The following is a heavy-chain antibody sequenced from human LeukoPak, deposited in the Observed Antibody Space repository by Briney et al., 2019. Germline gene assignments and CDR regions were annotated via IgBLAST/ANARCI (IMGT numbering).Heavy chain of an antibody. CDR3: AKSDVSGGDIVVGYFDY. D-gene: IGHD2-2*01. V-gene: IGHV3-30*18. CDR1: GFTFSSYG. J-gene: IGHJ4*02. CDR2: ISYDGSNK. Sequence: GRSLRLSCAASGFTFSSYGMHWVRQAPGKGLEWVAVISYDGSNKYYADSVKGRFTISRDNSKNTLYLQMNSLRAEDTAVYYCAKSDVSGGDIVVGYFDYWGQGTLVTVSS.